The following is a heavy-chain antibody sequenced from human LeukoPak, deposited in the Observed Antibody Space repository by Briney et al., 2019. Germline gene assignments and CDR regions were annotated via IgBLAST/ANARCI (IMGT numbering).Heavy chain of an antibody. CDR1: GGSISIYY. D-gene: IGHD3-22*01. Sequence: SETLSLTCTDPGGSISIYYWSWIREPPGKGLEWIGYIYYSGSTNYNPSLKSRVTISVDKSKNQFSLKLSSVTAADTAVYYCARQPRYYYDSSGYYSWFDPWGQGTLVTVSS. J-gene: IGHJ5*02. V-gene: IGHV4-59*08. CDR2: IYYSGST. CDR3: ARQPRYYYDSSGYYSWFDP.